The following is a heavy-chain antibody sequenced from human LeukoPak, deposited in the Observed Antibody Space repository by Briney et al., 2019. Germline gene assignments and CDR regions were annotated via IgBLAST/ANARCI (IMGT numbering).Heavy chain of an antibody. CDR1: GFTFSSYW. Sequence: PGGSLRLSCVASGFTFSSYWMHWVRQDPRKGLVWVSRINGDGRNINYADSVRGRFTISRDNAKNTLYLQMNTLRVEDTAVYYCARDLNVVVPASNDYWGQGTLVTVSS. J-gene: IGHJ4*02. CDR2: INGDGRNI. D-gene: IGHD2-2*01. V-gene: IGHV3-74*01. CDR3: ARDLNVVVPASNDY.